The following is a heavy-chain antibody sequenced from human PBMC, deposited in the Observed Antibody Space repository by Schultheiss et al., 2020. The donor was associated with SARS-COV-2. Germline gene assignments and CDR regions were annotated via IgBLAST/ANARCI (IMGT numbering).Heavy chain of an antibody. CDR2: INHSGST. CDR3: ARGGLGGGDASDY. CDR1: GGSFSGYY. V-gene: IGHV4-34*01. Sequence: SQTLSLTCAVYGGSFSGYYWSWIRQPPGKGLEWIGEINHSGSTNYNPSLKSRVTTSVDTSKNQFSLKLSSVTAADTAVYYCARGGLGGGDASDYWGQGTLVTVSS. D-gene: IGHD2-21*02. J-gene: IGHJ4*02.